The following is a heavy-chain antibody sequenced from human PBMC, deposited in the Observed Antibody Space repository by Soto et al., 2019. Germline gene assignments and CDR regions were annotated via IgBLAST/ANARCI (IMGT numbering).Heavy chain of an antibody. V-gene: IGHV1-69*01. CDR3: ARGRYDILTGYYRGYYCDY. CDR2: IIPIFGTA. J-gene: IGHJ4*02. CDR1: GGTFSSYA. Sequence: QVQLVQSGAEVKKPGSSVKVSCKASGGTFSSYAISWVRQAPGQGLEWMGGIIPIFGTANYAQKFQGRVTITADESTSTAYMELSRMRSEDTAVYYCARGRYDILTGYYRGYYCDYWGQGTLVTVSS. D-gene: IGHD3-9*01.